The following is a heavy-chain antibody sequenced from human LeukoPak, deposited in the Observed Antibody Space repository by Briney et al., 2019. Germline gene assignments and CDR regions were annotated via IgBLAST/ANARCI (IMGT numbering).Heavy chain of an antibody. CDR3: AKGQGYWYFDL. J-gene: IGHJ2*01. CDR2: ISYDGSNK. V-gene: IGHV3-30*18. CDR1: GFSFSDYG. Sequence: PGRSLRLSCAASGFSFSDYGMHWVRQAPGKGLEWVAIISYDGSNKYYADSVKGRFTISRDNSKNTLYLQTNSLRDEDTAVYYCAKGQGYWYFDLWGCGTLVTVSS.